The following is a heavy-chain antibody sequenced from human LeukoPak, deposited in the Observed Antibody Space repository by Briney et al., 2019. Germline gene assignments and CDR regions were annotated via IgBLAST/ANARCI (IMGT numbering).Heavy chain of an antibody. J-gene: IGHJ5*02. CDR3: ARSDRVMGTTSLSA. CDR2: ISAYNGNT. Sequence: ASVKVSCKASGYTFTSYGINWVRQAPGQGLEWMGWISAYNGNTNYAQNLQGRVTMTTDTSTTTAYMELSSLRSDDMAVYYCARSDRVMGTTSLSAWGQGTLVTVSS. CDR1: GYTFTSYG. D-gene: IGHD1-7*01. V-gene: IGHV1-18*03.